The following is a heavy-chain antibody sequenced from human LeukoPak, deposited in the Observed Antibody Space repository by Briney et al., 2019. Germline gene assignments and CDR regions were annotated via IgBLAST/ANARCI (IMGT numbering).Heavy chain of an antibody. D-gene: IGHD1-1*01. V-gene: IGHV4-39*01. CDR3: VTCKTAWSGGRDY. Sequence: SETLSLTCTVSGGSIGSGSQYWGWVRQPPGKGLEWLASIYDSGTSYYNPSLKSRITISADTSKNQFFLKLSFLTAADTATYFCVTCKTAWSGGRDYWGQGAPVTVSS. J-gene: IGHJ4*02. CDR2: IYDSGTS. CDR1: GGSIGSGSQY.